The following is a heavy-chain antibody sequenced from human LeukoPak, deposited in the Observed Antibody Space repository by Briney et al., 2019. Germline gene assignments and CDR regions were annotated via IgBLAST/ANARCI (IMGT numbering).Heavy chain of an antibody. CDR2: ISSSSSTI. V-gene: IGHV3-48*01. Sequence: GGSLRLSCAASGFTFSSYSMNWVRQAPGKGLEWVSYISSSSSTIYYADSVKGRFTISRDNAKNSLYLQMNSLRAEDTAVYYCATEVMAGRIDYWGQGTLVTVSS. CDR1: GFTFSSYS. J-gene: IGHJ4*02. D-gene: IGHD6-19*01. CDR3: ATEVMAGRIDY.